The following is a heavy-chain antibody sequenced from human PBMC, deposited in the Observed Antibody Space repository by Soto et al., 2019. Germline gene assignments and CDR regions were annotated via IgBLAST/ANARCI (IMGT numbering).Heavy chain of an antibody. Sequence: ASVKVSCKASGFSFTGYYIHWLRQAPGQGLEWMGWINAHSGGTEYAQKFQGRVTLTRDTSIATAYLTLTSLTSDDTALYYCAKDLTRQLAYWLDPWGQGTQVTVAS. CDR2: INAHSGGT. V-gene: IGHV1-2*02. CDR1: GFSFTGYY. J-gene: IGHJ5*02. CDR3: AKDLTRQLAYWLDP. D-gene: IGHD6-6*01.